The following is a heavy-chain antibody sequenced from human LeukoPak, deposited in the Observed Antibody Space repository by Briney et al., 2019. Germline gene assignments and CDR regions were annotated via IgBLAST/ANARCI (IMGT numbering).Heavy chain of an antibody. D-gene: IGHD5-18*01. CDR2: ISYDGSNK. CDR1: GFTFSSYG. V-gene: IGHV3-30*03. CDR3: ARHLDTSLWSAFDI. J-gene: IGHJ3*02. Sequence: GGSLRLSCAASGFTFSSYGMHWVRQAPGKGLEWVAVISYDGSNKYYADSVKGRFTISRDNSKNTLYLQMNSLRAEDTAVYLCARHLDTSLWSAFDIWGQGTMVTVSS.